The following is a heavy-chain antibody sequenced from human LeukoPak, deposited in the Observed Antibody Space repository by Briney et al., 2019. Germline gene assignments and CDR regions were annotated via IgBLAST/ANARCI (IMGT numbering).Heavy chain of an antibody. CDR3: ARDPRSGWYTIDY. J-gene: IGHJ4*02. V-gene: IGHV3-23*01. CDR1: GFTFSSYA. Sequence: GGSLRLSCAASGFTFSSYAMSWVRQAPGKGLEWVSAISGSGGSTYYADSVKGRFTISRDNSKNTLYLQMNSLRAEGTAVYYCARDPRSGWYTIDYWGQGTLVTVSS. CDR2: ISGSGGST. D-gene: IGHD6-19*01.